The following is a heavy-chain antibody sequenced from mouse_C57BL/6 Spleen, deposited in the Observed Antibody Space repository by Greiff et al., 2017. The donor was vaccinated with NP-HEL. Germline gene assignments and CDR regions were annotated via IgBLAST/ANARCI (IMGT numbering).Heavy chain of an antibody. CDR3: TTFPYGGFAY. Sequence: VQLQQSGAELVRPGASVKLSCTASGFNIKDDYMHWVKQRPEQGLEWIGWIDPENGDTAYASKFQGKATITADTSSNTAYLQLSSLTSEDTAVYYCTTFPYGGFAYWGQGTLVTVSA. J-gene: IGHJ3*01. CDR1: GFNIKDDY. D-gene: IGHD1-1*02. CDR2: IDPENGDT. V-gene: IGHV14-4*01.